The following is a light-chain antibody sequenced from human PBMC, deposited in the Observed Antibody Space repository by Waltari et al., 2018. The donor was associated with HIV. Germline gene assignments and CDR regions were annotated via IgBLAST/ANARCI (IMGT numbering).Light chain of an antibody. CDR2: EVS. Sequence: QSALTQPASVSGSPGQSITISCTGTSRDIGDYNYVSWYQQYPGKAPKLMIYEVSNRPSGVSNRFSGSKSGNTASLTISGLQAEDEADYYCSSYTSSATGVFGGGTKLTVL. J-gene: IGLJ2*01. CDR1: SRDIGDYNY. V-gene: IGLV2-14*01. CDR3: SSYTSSATGV.